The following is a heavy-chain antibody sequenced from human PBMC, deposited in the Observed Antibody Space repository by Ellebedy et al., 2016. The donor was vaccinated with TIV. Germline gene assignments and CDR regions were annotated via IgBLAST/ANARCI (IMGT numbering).Heavy chain of an antibody. Sequence: LRLSXTVSGGSINSYYWSWIRHSPGKGLEWIGFIDYSGTTNYIPSLKSRVTISVDTSKNQFSLKLSSVTAADTAVYYCAGPNYWGQGTLVTVSS. CDR2: IDYSGTT. CDR3: AGPNY. CDR1: GGSINSYY. J-gene: IGHJ4*02. V-gene: IGHV4-59*08.